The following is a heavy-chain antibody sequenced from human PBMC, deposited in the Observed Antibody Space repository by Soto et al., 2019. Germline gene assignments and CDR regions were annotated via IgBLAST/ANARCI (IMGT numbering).Heavy chain of an antibody. Sequence: GKGREWAAAISYGGSSKYYADSGKGRFTISRDNSKNTLYLQMNSLRAEDTAVYYCAKDMITFGGVIVKGSFDYWGQRTLLTVSS. J-gene: IGHJ4*02. CDR2: ISYGGSSK. D-gene: IGHD3-16*02. V-gene: IGHV3-30*18. CDR3: AKDMITFGGVIVKGSFDY.